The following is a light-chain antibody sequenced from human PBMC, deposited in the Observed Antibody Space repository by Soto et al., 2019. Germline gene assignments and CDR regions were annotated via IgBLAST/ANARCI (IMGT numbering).Light chain of an antibody. J-gene: IGKJ1*01. CDR2: GAS. V-gene: IGKV3-15*01. CDR3: QQYNNWHPRT. CDR1: QSVSTN. Sequence: EIVMTQSPATLSVSPGESATLSCRASQSVSTNLAWYQQKPGQAPRLLIYGASTRATGIPARFSGSGSGTEFTLTISSLQSEDFAVYYCQQYNNWHPRTFGQGTKVEIK.